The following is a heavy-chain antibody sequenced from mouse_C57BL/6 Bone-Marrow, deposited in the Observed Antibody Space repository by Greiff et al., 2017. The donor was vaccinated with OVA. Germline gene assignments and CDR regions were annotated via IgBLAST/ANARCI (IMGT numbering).Heavy chain of an antibody. CDR2: IRNKANGYTT. J-gene: IGHJ1*03. D-gene: IGHD1-1*01. CDR1: GFTFTDYY. CDR3: ARYWYYGPWYFDV. Sequence: EVKLMESGGGLVQPGGSLSLSCAASGFTFTDYYMSWVRQPPGKALEWLGFIRNKANGYTTEYSASVKGRFTISRDNSQSILYIQMNALRAEDSATYYGARYWYYGPWYFDVWGTGTTVTVSS. V-gene: IGHV7-3*01.